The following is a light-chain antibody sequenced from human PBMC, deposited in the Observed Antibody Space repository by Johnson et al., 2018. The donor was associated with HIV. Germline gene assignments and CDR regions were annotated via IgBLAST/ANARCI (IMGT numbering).Light chain of an antibody. V-gene: IGLV1-51*02. CDR3: GTWDSSLSVSYV. Sequence: QSVLTQPPSVSAAPGQKVTIPCSGSSSNIGNNYVSWYQHLPGTAPKLLIYENNKRPSGSPDRFSGSKSGTSATLDITGLQTGDEADYYCGTWDSSLSVSYVFGAATKVAVL. CDR1: SSNIGNNY. CDR2: ENN. J-gene: IGLJ1*01.